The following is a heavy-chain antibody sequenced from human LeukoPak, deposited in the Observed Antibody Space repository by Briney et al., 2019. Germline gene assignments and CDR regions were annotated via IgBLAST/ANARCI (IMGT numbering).Heavy chain of an antibody. Sequence: GGSLRLSCAASGFTFSSYAMSWVRQAPGKGLEWVSAISDDGSDTKYAESVKGRFTISRDNSRNRLYLQMNSLRVEDTAIYYCGRDWKCDYWAREFWSPSPQ. CDR2: ISDDGSDT. V-gene: IGHV3-23*01. CDR3: GRDWKCDY. D-gene: IGHD1-1*01. CDR1: GFTFSSYA. J-gene: IGHJ4*02.